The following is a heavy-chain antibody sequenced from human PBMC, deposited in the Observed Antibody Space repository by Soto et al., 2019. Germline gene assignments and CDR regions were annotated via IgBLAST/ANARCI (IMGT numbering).Heavy chain of an antibody. D-gene: IGHD2-15*01. CDR2: INAGNCNT. CDR3: ARESPLLYWSGGSCHRDY. CDR1: GYTFTSYA. Sequence: QVQLVQSGAEVKKPGASVKVSCKASGYTFTSYAMHWVRQAPGQRLEWMGWINAGNCNTKYSQKFQGRVTITRDTAASTAYMELSSLRSEDTAVYYCARESPLLYWSGGSCHRDYWGQGTLVTVSS. V-gene: IGHV1-3*01. J-gene: IGHJ4*02.